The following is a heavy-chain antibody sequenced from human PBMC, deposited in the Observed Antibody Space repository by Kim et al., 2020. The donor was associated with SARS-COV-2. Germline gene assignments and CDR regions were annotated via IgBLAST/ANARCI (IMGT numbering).Heavy chain of an antibody. CDR1: GYTFTSYG. CDR3: ARDPTPWDYYYYGMDV. V-gene: IGHV1-18*01. D-gene: IGHD1-26*01. Sequence: ASVKVSCKASGYTFTSYGISWVRQAPGQGLEWMGWISAYNGNTNYAQKLQGRVTMTTDTSTSTAYMELRSLRSDDTAVYYCARDPTPWDYYYYGMDVWGQGTTVTVSS. CDR2: ISAYNGNT. J-gene: IGHJ6*02.